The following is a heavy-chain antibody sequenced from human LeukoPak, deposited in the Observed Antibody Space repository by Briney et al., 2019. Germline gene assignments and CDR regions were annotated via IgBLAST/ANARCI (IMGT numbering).Heavy chain of an antibody. CDR3: ARRLRFLEWLPRGYFDY. Sequence: MPSETLSLTCAVYGGSFSGYYWSWIRQPPGKGLEWVGEINHSGSTNYNPSLKSRVTISVDTSKNQFSLKLSSVTAADTAVYYCARRLRFLEWLPRGYFDYWGQGTLVTVSP. CDR2: INHSGST. J-gene: IGHJ4*02. D-gene: IGHD3-3*01. V-gene: IGHV4-34*01. CDR1: GGSFSGYY.